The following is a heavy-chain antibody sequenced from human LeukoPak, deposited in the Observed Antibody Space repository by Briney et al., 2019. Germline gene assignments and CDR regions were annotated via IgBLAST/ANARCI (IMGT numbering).Heavy chain of an antibody. J-gene: IGHJ6*03. CDR2: INHSGST. Sequence: PSETLSLTCAVYGGSFSGYYWSWIRQPPGKGLEWIGEINHSGSTNYNPSLKSRVTISVDASKNQFSLKLSSVTAADTAVYYCARVGLNLSRRYYYYYYYMDVWGKGTTVTVSS. V-gene: IGHV4-34*01. D-gene: IGHD3-16*02. CDR3: ARVGLNLSRRYYYYYYYMDV. CDR1: GGSFSGYY.